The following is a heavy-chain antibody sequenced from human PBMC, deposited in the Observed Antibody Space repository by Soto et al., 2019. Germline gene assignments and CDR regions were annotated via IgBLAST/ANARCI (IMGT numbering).Heavy chain of an antibody. CDR2: IYHSGST. CDR3: ARGNYYDSSGYYYGYYFDY. D-gene: IGHD3-22*01. Sequence: SETLSLTCAVSGGSISSGGYSWSWIRQPPGKGLEWIGYIYHSGSTYYNPSLKSRVTISVDRSKNQFSLKLSSVTAADTAVYYCARGNYYDSSGYYYGYYFDYWGQGTLVTVSS. V-gene: IGHV4-30-2*01. CDR1: GGSISSGGYS. J-gene: IGHJ4*02.